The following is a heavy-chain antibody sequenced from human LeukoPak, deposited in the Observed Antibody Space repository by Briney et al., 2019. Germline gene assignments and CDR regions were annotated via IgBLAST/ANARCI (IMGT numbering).Heavy chain of an antibody. CDR2: IYSGGST. J-gene: IGHJ3*02. CDR3: AREPGVYYDNSGYIIKGLWAFDI. V-gene: IGHV3-53*01. D-gene: IGHD3-22*01. CDR1: GFTVSSNY. Sequence: GGSLRLSCAASGFTVSSNYMSWVRQAPGKGLEWVSVIYSGGSTYYADSVKGRFTISRDNSKNTLYLQMNSLRAEDTAVYYCAREPGVYYDNSGYIIKGLWAFDIWGQGTMVTVSS.